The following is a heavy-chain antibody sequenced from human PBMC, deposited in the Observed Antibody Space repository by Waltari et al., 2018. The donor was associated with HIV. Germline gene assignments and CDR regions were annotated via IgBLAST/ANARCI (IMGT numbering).Heavy chain of an antibody. CDR3: AKGVRYYSF. V-gene: IGHV3-53*02. D-gene: IGHD2-15*01. CDR2: TYLDDTS. Sequence: EAQFVETGGTLIRPGGSLRLACSPISFSVNNNYVPWIRLAPNRGLACVSTTYLDDTSHYAESVKGRFVISRDKSTNTVYLLLRYLIFDDTATYFCAKGVRYYSFWGQGTPVTVSS. CDR1: SFSVNNNY. J-gene: IGHJ4*02.